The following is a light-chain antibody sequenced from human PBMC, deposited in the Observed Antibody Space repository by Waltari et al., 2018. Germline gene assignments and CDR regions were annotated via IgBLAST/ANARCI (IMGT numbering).Light chain of an antibody. Sequence: DAVMTQSPLPLPVTLGQPASISCWSSQSLVQSDGNTYLNWCQQQPGQSPKLLIYQVSNRDSVVPYRFSGSGSGTDFTLKISSVEADDFVVYYCMQDTHCPRTFGQGTKVEIK. CDR3: MQDTHCPRT. J-gene: IGKJ1*01. CDR1: QSLVQSDGNTY. CDR2: QVS. V-gene: IGKV2-30*02.